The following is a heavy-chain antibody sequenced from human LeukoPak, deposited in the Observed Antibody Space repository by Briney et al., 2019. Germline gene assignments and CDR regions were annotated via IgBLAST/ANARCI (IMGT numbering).Heavy chain of an antibody. Sequence: ASVKVSCKASGYTFTSYGISWVRQAPGQGLEWMGWISACNGNTNYAQKLQGRVTMTTDTSTSTAYMELRSLRSDDTAVYYCARDREGCYDSSGYANFDYWGQGTLVTVSS. J-gene: IGHJ4*02. CDR1: GYTFTSYG. V-gene: IGHV1-18*01. D-gene: IGHD3-22*01. CDR3: ARDREGCYDSSGYANFDY. CDR2: ISACNGNT.